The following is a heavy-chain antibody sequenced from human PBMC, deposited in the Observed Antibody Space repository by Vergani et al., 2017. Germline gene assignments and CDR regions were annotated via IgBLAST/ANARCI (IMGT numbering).Heavy chain of an antibody. CDR2: IYYTGTT. D-gene: IGHD2-21*01. J-gene: IGHJ4*02. CDR3: ARHISVVRPSSMTAFDY. Sequence: QVQLQESGPGLVKPSETLSLTCTVSGVSIGSNSYYWGWIRPPPGKGLEWIGTIYYTGTTYYNEAHKSRLTLSLDTSKKQISLHLTSVTAADTAVYYCARHISVVRPSSMTAFDYWGQGTLVTVSS. V-gene: IGHV4-39*01. CDR1: GVSIGSNSYY.